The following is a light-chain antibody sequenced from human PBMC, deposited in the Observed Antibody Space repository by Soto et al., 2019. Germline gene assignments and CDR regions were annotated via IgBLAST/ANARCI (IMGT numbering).Light chain of an antibody. CDR2: GAS. CDR1: QSVSSSY. CDR3: HQYDSSPIT. V-gene: IGKV3-20*01. Sequence: EIVLTQSPGTLSLSPGERATLSCRASQSVSSSYLAWYQQKPDQAPRLLIYGASSRATGIPDRFSGSGSGTDFTLTISRLEPEDFAVFYCHQYDSSPITFGQGTRLEIK. J-gene: IGKJ5*01.